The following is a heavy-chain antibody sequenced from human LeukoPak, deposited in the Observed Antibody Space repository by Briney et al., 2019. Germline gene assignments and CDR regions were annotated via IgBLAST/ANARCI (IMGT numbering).Heavy chain of an antibody. J-gene: IGHJ4*02. V-gene: IGHV1-2*06. Sequence: ASVKVSCKASGYTFTGYYMHWVRQAPGQGLEWMGRINPNSGGTNYAQKFQGRVTMTRDTSISTAYMELSRLRSDDTAVYYRARGLLREQDLDYWGQGTLVTVSS. CDR3: ARGLLREQDLDY. CDR2: INPNSGGT. CDR1: GYTFTGYY. D-gene: IGHD1/OR15-1a*01.